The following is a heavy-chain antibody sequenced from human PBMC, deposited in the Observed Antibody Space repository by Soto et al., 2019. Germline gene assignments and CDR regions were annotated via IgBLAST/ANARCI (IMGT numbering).Heavy chain of an antibody. V-gene: IGHV1-24*01. Sequence: ASVKVSCKVSGYTLTELSMHWVRQAPGKGLEWMGGFDPEDGETIYAQKFQGRVTMTEDTSTDTAYMELSSLRSEDTAVYYCATAAGQFSLRHSSSWYYFDYWGQGTLVTVSS. CDR1: GYTLTELS. CDR2: FDPEDGET. D-gene: IGHD6-13*01. J-gene: IGHJ4*02. CDR3: ATAAGQFSLRHSSSWYYFDY.